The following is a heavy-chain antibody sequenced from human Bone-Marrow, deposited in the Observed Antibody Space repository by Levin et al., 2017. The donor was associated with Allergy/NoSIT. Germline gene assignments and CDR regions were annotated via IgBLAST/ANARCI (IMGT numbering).Heavy chain of an antibody. CDR2: IYYSGST. CDR3: ARQSRISLVQEGLTNYYYYMDV. V-gene: IGHV4-59*01. Sequence: ESLKISCTVSGGSISSFYWSWIRQPPGKGLEWIGYIYYSGSTNYNPSLLSRLTLSVDTSKNQVSLRLTSVTAADTAVYYCARQSRISLVQEGLTNYYYYMDVWGKGTAVTVSS. J-gene: IGHJ6*03. CDR1: GGSISSFY. D-gene: IGHD3-10*01.